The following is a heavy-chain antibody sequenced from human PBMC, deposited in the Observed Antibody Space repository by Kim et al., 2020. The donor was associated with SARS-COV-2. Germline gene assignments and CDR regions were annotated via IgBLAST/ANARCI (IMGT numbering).Heavy chain of an antibody. D-gene: IGHD3-22*01. Sequence: PSLKSRVTISVDTSKNQFSLKLSSVTAADTAVYYCAAYDSSGYLTESFDYWGQGTLVTVSS. J-gene: IGHJ4*02. V-gene: IGHV4-59*01. CDR3: AAYDSSGYLTESFDY.